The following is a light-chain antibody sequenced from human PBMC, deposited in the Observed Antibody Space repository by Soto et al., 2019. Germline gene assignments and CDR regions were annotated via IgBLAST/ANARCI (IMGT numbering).Light chain of an antibody. CDR1: GRDIGAYDY. CDR2: GVK. Sequence: QSALTQPASVSGSPGQSITISCTGSGRDIGAYDYVSWYQQHPGKAPKLIIYGVKNRPSGVSNRFSASKSAFTASLTISGLQTEDEDDYYCSSYTTSDFYVFGPGTKLTVL. V-gene: IGLV2-14*01. CDR3: SSYTTSDFYV. J-gene: IGLJ1*01.